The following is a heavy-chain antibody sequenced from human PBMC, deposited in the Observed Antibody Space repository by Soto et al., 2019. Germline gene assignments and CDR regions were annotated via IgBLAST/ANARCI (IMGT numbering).Heavy chain of an antibody. J-gene: IGHJ6*02. Sequence: EVQLVESGGGLVKPGGSLRLSCEASGFTFSGHTLTWVRQAPGKGLEWVSSISSSGGYIHYADSVKGRFTISIDNANNSLFLQMNSVRVEDTALYYCAGRIAAGGGMDVWGQGTTVSVSS. CDR2: ISSSGGYI. V-gene: IGHV3-21*02. CDR1: GFTFSGHT. D-gene: IGHD6-13*01. CDR3: AGRIAAGGGMDV.